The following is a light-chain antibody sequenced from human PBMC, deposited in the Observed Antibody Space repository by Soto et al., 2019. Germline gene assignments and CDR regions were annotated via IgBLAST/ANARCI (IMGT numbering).Light chain of an antibody. Sequence: DIVLTQSPGTLSLSPGERATLSCRSSQSVSSNYLAWYQQKPDQAPRLVIYDVSGRATGIPDRFSGSGSGTDFTLTISRLEPEDVAVYYCQQYGTSPTFGQGTKVEIK. CDR1: QSVSSNY. J-gene: IGKJ1*01. V-gene: IGKV3-20*01. CDR3: QQYGTSPT. CDR2: DVS.